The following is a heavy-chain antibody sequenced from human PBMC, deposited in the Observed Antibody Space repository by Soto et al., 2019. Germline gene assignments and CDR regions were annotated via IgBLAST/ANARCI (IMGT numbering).Heavy chain of an antibody. CDR3: SNDPGLAAAGAYY. CDR2: IRSKANSYAT. D-gene: IGHD6-13*01. J-gene: IGHJ4*02. CDR1: GFTFSGSA. V-gene: IGHV3-73*01. Sequence: EVQLVESGGGLVQPGGSLKLSCAASGFTFSGSAMHWVRQASGKGLEWVGRIRSKANSYATAYAASVKGRFTISRDDSKNTAYLQINSLKTEDTAVYYCSNDPGLAAAGAYYWGQGTLVTVSS.